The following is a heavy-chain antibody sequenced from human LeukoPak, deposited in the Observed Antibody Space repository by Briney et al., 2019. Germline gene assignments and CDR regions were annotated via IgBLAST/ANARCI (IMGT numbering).Heavy chain of an antibody. J-gene: IGHJ6*02. CDR2: ISAYNGNT. D-gene: IGHD2-2*01. Sequence: GVSVKVSCKASGYTFTSYGISWVRQAPGQGLEWIGWISAYNGNTNYAQKLQGSVTMTTDTSTSTAYMELRSLRSDDTAVYYCAREYCSSTSCYTVRPYYYYGMDVWGQGTTVTVSS. V-gene: IGHV1-18*01. CDR1: GYTFTSYG. CDR3: AREYCSSTSCYTVRPYYYYGMDV.